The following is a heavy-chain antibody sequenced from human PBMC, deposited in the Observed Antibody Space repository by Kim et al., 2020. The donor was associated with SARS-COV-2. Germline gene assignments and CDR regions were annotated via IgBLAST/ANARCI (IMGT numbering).Heavy chain of an antibody. Sequence: GESLKISCKGSGYSFTSYWIGWVRQMPGKGLEWMGIIYPGDSDTRYSPSFQGQGTISADKSISTAYLQWSSLKASDTAMYYCTRLGPSENQLLYRRWFDPWGQGTLVIVSS. CDR1: GYSFTSYW. J-gene: IGHJ5*02. D-gene: IGHD2-2*02. CDR2: IYPGDSDT. CDR3: TRLGPSENQLLYRRWFDP. V-gene: IGHV5-51*01.